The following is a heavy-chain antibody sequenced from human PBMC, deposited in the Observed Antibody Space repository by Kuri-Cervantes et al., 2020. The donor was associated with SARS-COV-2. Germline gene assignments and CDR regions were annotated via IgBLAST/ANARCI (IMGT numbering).Heavy chain of an antibody. J-gene: IGHJ6*03. CDR3: ARGGDCSSTSCFFSYYYYYMDV. CDR2: INHSGST. D-gene: IGHD2-2*01. Sequence: LSLTCAVYGGSFSGYYWSWIRQPPGKGLEWIGEINHSGSTNYNPSLKSRVTISVDTSKNQFSLKLSSVTAADTAVYYCARGGDCSSTSCFFSYYYYYMDVWGKGTTVTVSS. CDR1: GGSFSGYY. V-gene: IGHV4-34*01.